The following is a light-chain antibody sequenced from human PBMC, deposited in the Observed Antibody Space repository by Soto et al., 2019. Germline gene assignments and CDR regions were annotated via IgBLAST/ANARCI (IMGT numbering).Light chain of an antibody. CDR3: SSCSSSSTVL. CDR1: SSDVGGYHY. V-gene: IGLV2-14*01. CDR2: DVS. J-gene: IGLJ3*02. Sequence: QSVLTQPASVSGSPGQSITISCTGTSSDVGGYHYVSWYQQHPGKAPKLMIYDVSSRPSGVSNRFSGSKSGSTASLTISGHQADDEAVYYCSSCSSSSTVLFGGGTKLTVL.